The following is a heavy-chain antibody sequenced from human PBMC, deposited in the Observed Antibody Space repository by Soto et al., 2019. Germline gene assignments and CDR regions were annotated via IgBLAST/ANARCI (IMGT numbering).Heavy chain of an antibody. CDR3: ARGIEYNFEPAVFDI. Sequence: QLVESGGGLEQPGGSLRLSCAASGFTFSSYEMNWVRQAPGKGLEWVSYLGTSGDTKYYADSVKGRFSISRNNAKNSLYLHMNGMRAYDTAVYYCARGIEYNFEPAVFDIWGQGTMVTVSS. CDR1: GFTFSSYE. CDR2: LGTSGDTK. J-gene: IGHJ3*02. V-gene: IGHV3-48*03. D-gene: IGHD1-20*01.